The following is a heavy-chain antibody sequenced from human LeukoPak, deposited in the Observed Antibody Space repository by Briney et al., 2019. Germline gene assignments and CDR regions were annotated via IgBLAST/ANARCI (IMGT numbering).Heavy chain of an antibody. Sequence: PAGGSLRLSCAASGFTFDDYGMSWVRQAPGKGLEWVSGINWNGGSTGYADSVKDRFTISRDNAKNSLYLQMNSLRAEDTALYYCARDRGELGERYFDYWGQGTLVTVSS. D-gene: IGHD7-27*01. V-gene: IGHV3-20*04. CDR2: INWNGGST. CDR1: GFTFDDYG. J-gene: IGHJ4*02. CDR3: ARDRGELGERYFDY.